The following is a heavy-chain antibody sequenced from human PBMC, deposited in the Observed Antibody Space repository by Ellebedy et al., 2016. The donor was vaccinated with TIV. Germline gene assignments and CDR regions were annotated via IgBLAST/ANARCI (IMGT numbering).Heavy chain of an antibody. CDR3: ARHSYYDSSGISFYFDY. CDR1: GYSFTSYW. CDR2: IYPGDSDT. J-gene: IGHJ4*02. V-gene: IGHV5-51*01. Sequence: GGSLRLXXKGSGYSFTSYWIGWVRQMPGKGLEWKGIIYPGDSDTRYSPSFQGQVTISADKSISTAYLQWSSLKASDTAMYYCARHSYYDSSGISFYFDYWGQGTLVTVSS. D-gene: IGHD3-22*01.